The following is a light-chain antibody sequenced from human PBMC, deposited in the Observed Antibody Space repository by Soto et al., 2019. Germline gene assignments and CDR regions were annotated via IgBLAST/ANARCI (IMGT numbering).Light chain of an antibody. CDR2: EVR. CDR3: ASFTSISTYV. V-gene: IGLV2-14*01. J-gene: IGLJ1*01. Sequence: QSVLTQPASVSGSAGQSITISCSGTMRDVGAYNLVSWYQQHPGTAPKLIIYEVRNRPSGISSRFSGSRSGNTASLTISGLQSEDESHYYCASFTSISTYVFGTGTKVTVL. CDR1: MRDVGAYNL.